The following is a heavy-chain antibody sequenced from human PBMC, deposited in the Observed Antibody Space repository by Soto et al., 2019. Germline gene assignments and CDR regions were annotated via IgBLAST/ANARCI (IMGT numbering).Heavy chain of an antibody. V-gene: IGHV2-5*02. CDR2: IYWDDDK. J-gene: IGHJ4*02. Sequence: QITLKESGPTLVKPTQTLTLTCTFSGFSLSTSRVGVGWIRQPPGKALEWLALIYWDDDKRYSPSLKNRLTITKDTSKNQVVLTMTNADPVDIATYYCVHTSGSGNSACFDYWGQGTLVTVSS. CDR3: VHTSGSGNSACFDY. CDR1: GFSLSTSRVG. D-gene: IGHD3-10*01.